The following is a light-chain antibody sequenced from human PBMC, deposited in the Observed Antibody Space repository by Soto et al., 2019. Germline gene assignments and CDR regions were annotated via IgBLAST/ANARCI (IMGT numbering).Light chain of an antibody. V-gene: IGKV1-33*01. J-gene: IGKJ2*01. CDR1: RDISVY. CDR2: DES. Sequence: EIQMTQSPSSLSASVGDRVTITCQASRDISVYLNWYQQRRGKPPKLLIYDESHLQTGVPSRFSGSGSGTHFTFTISSLQTEDIATYYCQHYDNLPPYTFGQGTKLDIK. CDR3: QHYDNLPPYT.